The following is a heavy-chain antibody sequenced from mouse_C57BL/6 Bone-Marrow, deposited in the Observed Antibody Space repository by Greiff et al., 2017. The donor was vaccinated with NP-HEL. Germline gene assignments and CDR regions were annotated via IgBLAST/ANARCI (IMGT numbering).Heavy chain of an antibody. J-gene: IGHJ1*03. CDR3: ARVSLYYGSSGYFDV. V-gene: IGHV1-52*01. D-gene: IGHD1-1*01. CDR1: GYTFTSYW. CDR2: IDPSDSET. Sequence: QVQLQQPGAELVRPGSSVKLSCKASGYTFTSYWMHWVKQRPIQGLEWIGNIDPSDSETHYNQKFKDKATLTVDKSSSTAYMQLSSLTSEDSAVYYCARVSLYYGSSGYFDVWGTGTTVTVSS.